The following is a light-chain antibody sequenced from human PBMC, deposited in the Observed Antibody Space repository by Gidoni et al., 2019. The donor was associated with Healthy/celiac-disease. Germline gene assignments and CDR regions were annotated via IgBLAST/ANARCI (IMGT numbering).Light chain of an antibody. Sequence: QLVLTQSPSASASLGASVKLTCTLSSGHSSNAIAWHQQQPEKRPRYLMKLNSDGSHSKGDGIPDRFSGSSSGAERYLTISSLQSEDEADYYCQTWGTGIVVFGGGTKLTVL. CDR2: LNSDGSH. CDR1: SGHSSNA. V-gene: IGLV4-69*01. CDR3: QTWGTGIVV. J-gene: IGLJ2*01.